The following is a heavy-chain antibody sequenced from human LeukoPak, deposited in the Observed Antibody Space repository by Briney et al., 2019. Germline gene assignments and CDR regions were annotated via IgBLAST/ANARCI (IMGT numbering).Heavy chain of an antibody. Sequence: SETLSLTCGVYGGSFSDYYWTWIRQPPGKGLEWIGYIYYSGSTNYNPSLKSRVTISVDTSKNQFSLKLSSVIAADTAVYYCAYGDDAFDIWGQGKMVTVSS. CDR2: IYYSGST. D-gene: IGHD4-17*01. CDR3: AYGDDAFDI. J-gene: IGHJ3*02. CDR1: GGSFSDYY. V-gene: IGHV4-59*01.